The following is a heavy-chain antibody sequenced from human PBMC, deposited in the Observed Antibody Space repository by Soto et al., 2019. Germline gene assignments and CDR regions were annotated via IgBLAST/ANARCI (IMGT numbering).Heavy chain of an antibody. CDR2: ISAYNGNT. Sequence: GASVKVSCKASGYTFTSYGISWVRQAPGQGLEWMGWISAYNGNTNYAQKLQGRVTMTTDTSTSTAYMELRSLRSDDTAVYYCGVWAPGNWFDPWGQGTLVTVSS. V-gene: IGHV1-18*01. D-gene: IGHD3-16*01. J-gene: IGHJ5*02. CDR1: GYTFTSYG. CDR3: GVWAPGNWFDP.